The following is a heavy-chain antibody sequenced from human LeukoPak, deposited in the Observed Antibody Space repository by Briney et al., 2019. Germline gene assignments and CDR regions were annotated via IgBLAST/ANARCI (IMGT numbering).Heavy chain of an antibody. CDR1: GYTFTGYY. CDR3: ARSDYYYDSSGHYYDSSYFQH. J-gene: IGHJ1*01. Sequence: ASVKVSCKASGYTFTGYYMHWVRQAPGQGLEWMGRINPNSGGTNYAQKFQGRVTMTRDTSISTAYMELSRLRSDDTAVYYCARSDYYYDSSGHYYDSSYFQHWGQGTLVTVSS. D-gene: IGHD3-22*01. CDR2: INPNSGGT. V-gene: IGHV1-2*06.